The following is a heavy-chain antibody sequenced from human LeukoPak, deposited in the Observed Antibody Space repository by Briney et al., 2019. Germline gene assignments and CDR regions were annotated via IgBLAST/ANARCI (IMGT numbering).Heavy chain of an antibody. V-gene: IGHV3-48*03. CDR2: ISSSGSAI. J-gene: IGHJ4*02. CDR3: AKGTFYHDSSGYHGRYYFDY. Sequence: GGSLRLSCAASGFTFSSYEMNWVRQAPGKGLEWVSYISSSGSAIYYADSVKGRFTISRDNAKNTVYLQMHSLRAEDTAVYYCAKGTFYHDSSGYHGRYYFDYWGQGTLVTVSS. CDR1: GFTFSSYE. D-gene: IGHD3-22*01.